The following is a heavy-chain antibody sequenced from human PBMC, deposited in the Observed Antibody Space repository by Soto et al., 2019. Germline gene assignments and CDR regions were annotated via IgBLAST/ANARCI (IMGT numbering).Heavy chain of an antibody. D-gene: IGHD6-13*01. J-gene: IGHJ6*02. CDR1: GFTFSSYW. V-gene: IGHV3-74*01. Sequence: EVQLVESGGGLVQPGGSLRLSCAASGFTFSSYWMHWVRQAPGKGLVWVSRINSDGSSRSYADSVKGRFTISRDNANTTMYLTMNSLRAEDTAVFYCARDPGIAAAGRADYYGMDVWGQGTTVTVSS. CDR2: INSDGSSR. CDR3: ARDPGIAAAGRADYYGMDV.